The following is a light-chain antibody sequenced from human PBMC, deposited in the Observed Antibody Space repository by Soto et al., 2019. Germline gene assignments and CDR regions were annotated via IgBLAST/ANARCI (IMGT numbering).Light chain of an antibody. CDR1: QSVSSN. Sequence: EIVMTQSPATLSVSPGQRATLSCRASQSVSSNLAWYQQIPGQAPRLLIYGASTRATGIPARFSGSGSGTEFTLTISSLQSEDFAVYSCQQYNNWPLTFGGGTKVDIK. CDR3: QQYNNWPLT. J-gene: IGKJ4*01. V-gene: IGKV3-15*01. CDR2: GAS.